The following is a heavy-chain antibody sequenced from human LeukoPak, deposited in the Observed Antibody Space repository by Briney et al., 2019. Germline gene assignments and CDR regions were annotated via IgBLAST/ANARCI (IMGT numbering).Heavy chain of an antibody. CDR1: GGSLSSGGNY. D-gene: IGHD4-11*01. CDR3: ARKLTTVTSYYFDY. V-gene: IGHV4-30-2*01. Sequence: SETLSLTCTVSGGSLSSGGNYWSWIRQPPGKGLEWIGYIYHSGSTYYNPSLKSRVTISVDRSKNQFSLKLSSVTAADTAVYYCARKLTTVTSYYFDYWGQGTLVTVSP. J-gene: IGHJ4*02. CDR2: IYHSGST.